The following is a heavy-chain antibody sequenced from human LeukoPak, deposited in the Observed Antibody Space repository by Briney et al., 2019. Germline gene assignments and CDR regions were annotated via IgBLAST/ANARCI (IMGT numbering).Heavy chain of an antibody. D-gene: IGHD3-10*01. CDR3: ARHGPPVRGVVADFDY. CDR2: IEPSDSYT. V-gene: IGHV5-10-1*01. J-gene: IGHJ4*02. Sequence: GESLKISCKGSGYSFITYWISWVRQMPGKGLEWMGRIEPSDSYTDYSPSFQGHVTLSVDKSIRTAYLQWSSLKASDTAMYYCARHGPPVRGVVADFDYWGQGILATLSS. CDR1: GYSFITYW.